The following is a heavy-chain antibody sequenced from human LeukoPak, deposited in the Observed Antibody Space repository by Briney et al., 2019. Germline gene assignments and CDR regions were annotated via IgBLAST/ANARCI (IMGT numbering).Heavy chain of an antibody. CDR2: INPNSGGT. J-gene: IGHJ6*03. V-gene: IGHV1-2*02. CDR3: ARDRVVTPGYYYYYMDV. Sequence: ASVKVSFKASGYTFTVYYMHWVRQAPGQGLEWMGWINPNSGGTNYAQKFQGRVTMTRDTSISTAYMELSRLRSDDTAVYYCARDRVVTPGYYYYYMDVWGKGTTVTVSS. CDR1: GYTFTVYY. D-gene: IGHD4-23*01.